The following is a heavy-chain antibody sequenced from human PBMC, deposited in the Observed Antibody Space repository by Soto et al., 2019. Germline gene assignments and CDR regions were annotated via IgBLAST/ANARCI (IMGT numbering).Heavy chain of an antibody. CDR1: GGSISSGDYY. D-gene: IGHD5-18*01. V-gene: IGHV4-30-4*01. CDR3: ARQLEDTAMVDHWYFDL. CDR2: IYYSGST. J-gene: IGHJ2*01. Sequence: QVQLQESGPGLVKPSQTLSLTCTVSGGSISSGDYYWSWIRQPPGKGLEWIGYIYYSGSTYYNPSLKSRVTLSVDTSKNQFSLKLSSVTAADTAVYYCARQLEDTAMVDHWYFDLWGRGTLVTVSS.